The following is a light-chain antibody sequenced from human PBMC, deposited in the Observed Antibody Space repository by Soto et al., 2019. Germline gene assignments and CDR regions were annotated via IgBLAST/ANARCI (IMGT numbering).Light chain of an antibody. V-gene: IGLV1-51*01. Sequence: QSVLTQPPSVCAAPGQRVTISCSGSSSNIGGNSVSWYQQLPGTAPKLLIYDDDKRPSGIPDRFSGSKSGTSATLGITGFQTGDAADYYCGSWDSSLSVYVFGSGTKVTVL. CDR3: GSWDSSLSVYV. CDR1: SSNIGGNS. J-gene: IGLJ1*01. CDR2: DDD.